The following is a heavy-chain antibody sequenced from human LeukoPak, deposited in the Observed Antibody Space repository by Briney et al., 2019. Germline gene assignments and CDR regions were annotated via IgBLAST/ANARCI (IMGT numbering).Heavy chain of an antibody. D-gene: IGHD1-26*01. Sequence: NKYYADSVKGRFTINSKNTQYLQMNSLRAEDTAVYYCARWEPDAFDIWGQGTMVTVSS. CDR3: ARWEPDAFDI. CDR2: NK. J-gene: IGHJ3*02. V-gene: IGHV3-30*01.